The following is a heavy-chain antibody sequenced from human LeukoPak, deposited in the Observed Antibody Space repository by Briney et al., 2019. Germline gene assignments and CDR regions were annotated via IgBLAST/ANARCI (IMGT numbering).Heavy chain of an antibody. D-gene: IGHD6-6*01. CDR2: IDPSDSYT. V-gene: IGHV5-10-1*01. CDR3: ARHDLYPLRSSSTPFDY. CDR1: GYSFTSYW. Sequence: GESLRISCKGSGYSFTSYWISWVRQMPGKGLEWMGRIDPSDSYTNYSPSFQGHVTISADKSISTAYLQWSSLKASDTAMYYCARHDLYPLRSSSTPFDYWGQGTLVTVSS. J-gene: IGHJ4*02.